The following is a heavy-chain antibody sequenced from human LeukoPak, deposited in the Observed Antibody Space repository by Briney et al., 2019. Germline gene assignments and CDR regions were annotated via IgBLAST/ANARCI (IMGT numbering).Heavy chain of an antibody. CDR1: GYTFTGYY. CDR3: ARIGYSYGVYFDY. V-gene: IGHV1-2*02. Sequence: ASVKVSCKASGYTFTGYYMHWVRQAPGQGLEWMGWINPNSGGTNYAQKFQGRVTMTRDTSTSTAYMELRSLRSDDTAVYYCARIGYSYGVYFDYWGQGTLVTVSS. D-gene: IGHD5-18*01. CDR2: INPNSGGT. J-gene: IGHJ4*02.